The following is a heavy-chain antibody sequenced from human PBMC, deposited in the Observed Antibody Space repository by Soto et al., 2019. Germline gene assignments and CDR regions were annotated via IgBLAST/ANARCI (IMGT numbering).Heavy chain of an antibody. Sequence: PSETLSLTCTVSGGSISSGDYYWSWIRQPPGKGLEWIGYIYYSGSTYYNPSLKSRVTISVDTSKNQFSLKLSSVTAADTAVYYCARVTPAEVVPAAISMDVWGQGTTVTVSS. V-gene: IGHV4-30-4*01. CDR3: ARVTPAEVVPAAISMDV. CDR1: GGSISSGDYY. D-gene: IGHD2-2*02. CDR2: IYYSGST. J-gene: IGHJ6*02.